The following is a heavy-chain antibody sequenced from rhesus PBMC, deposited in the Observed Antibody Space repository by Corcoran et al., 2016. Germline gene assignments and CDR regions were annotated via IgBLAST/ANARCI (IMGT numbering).Heavy chain of an antibody. CDR3: ARETTWGRFDV. V-gene: IGHV4-80*01. CDR2: NNGIAGIT. Sequence: QVQLQESGPGLVKPSETLSLTCAVPGGSFSRYWWSWIRQPPGKGEDWIGENNGIAGITTYHPSLKSRVTMSKDPSTNQFSRQLSSVPAADAAVYYCARETTWGRFDVWGPGVLVTVSS. CDR1: GGSFSRYW. J-gene: IGHJ5-1*01. D-gene: IGHD1-44*01.